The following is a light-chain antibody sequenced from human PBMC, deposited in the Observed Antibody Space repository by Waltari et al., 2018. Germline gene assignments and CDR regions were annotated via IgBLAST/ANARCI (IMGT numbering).Light chain of an antibody. J-gene: IGKJ2*01. V-gene: IGKV1-6*01. CDR1: QAIRND. CDR2: AAS. CDR3: LQDYNYPYT. Sequence: AIQMTQSPSSLSASVGDSVTITCRASQAIRNDLGWYQQTPGRAPKLLIFAASSLQSGFPSRFSGSGSGTDFTLTITSLQPEDFATYYCLQDYNYPYTFGRGTKLEIK.